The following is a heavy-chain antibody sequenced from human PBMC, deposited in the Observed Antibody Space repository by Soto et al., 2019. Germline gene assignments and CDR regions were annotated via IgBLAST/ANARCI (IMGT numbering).Heavy chain of an antibody. Sequence: ASVKVSCKASGYTFTSYGISWVRQAPGQGLEWMGWISAYNGNTSYAQKLQGRVTMTTDTSTSTAYMELRSLRSDDTAVYYCARDLVAVAEGWLDPWGQGPLVTVYS. J-gene: IGHJ5*02. CDR1: GYTFTSYG. V-gene: IGHV1-18*01. CDR3: ARDLVAVAEGWLDP. CDR2: ISAYNGNT. D-gene: IGHD6-19*01.